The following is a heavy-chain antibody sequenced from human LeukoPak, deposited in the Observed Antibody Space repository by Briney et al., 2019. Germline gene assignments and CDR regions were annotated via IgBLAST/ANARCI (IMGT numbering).Heavy chain of an antibody. CDR3: ARDMLAAAGRTFDY. V-gene: IGHV4-39*07. J-gene: IGHJ4*02. CDR1: GGSISSSSYY. Sequence: SETLSLTCTVSGGSISSSSYYWGWIRQPPGKGLEWIGSIYYSGSTYYNPSLKSRVTISVDTSKNQFSLKLSSVTAADKAVYYCARDMLAAAGRTFDYWGQGTLVNVSS. D-gene: IGHD6-13*01. CDR2: IYYSGST.